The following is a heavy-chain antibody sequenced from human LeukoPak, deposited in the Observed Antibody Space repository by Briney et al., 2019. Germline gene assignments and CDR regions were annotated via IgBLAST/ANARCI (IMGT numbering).Heavy chain of an antibody. CDR3: AREGYSYDIDY. CDR1: GFTFSSYE. Sequence: GGSLRLSCAASGFTFSSYEMNWVRQAPGKGLEWVSYISSSGSTIYYADSVKGRFTISRDNAKNSLYLQMNSLRAEGTAVYYCAREGYSYDIDYWGQGTLVTVSS. CDR2: ISSSGSTI. J-gene: IGHJ4*02. V-gene: IGHV3-48*03. D-gene: IGHD5-18*01.